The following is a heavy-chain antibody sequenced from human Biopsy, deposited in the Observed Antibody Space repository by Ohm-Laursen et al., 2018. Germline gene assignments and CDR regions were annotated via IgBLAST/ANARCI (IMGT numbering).Heavy chain of an antibody. CDR1: GFTFSSYG. J-gene: IGHJ6*02. CDR3: ARDGAAGYGLDV. V-gene: IGHV3-33*01. D-gene: IGHD6-25*01. Sequence: SLRLSCAASGFTFSSYGMHWVRQAPGKGLEWVAVIWYDGNRQYYADSVKGRFTISRDNSKNTLYLQMNSLRAEDTAVYYGARDGAAGYGLDVWGQGTTVTVSS. CDR2: IWYDGNRQ.